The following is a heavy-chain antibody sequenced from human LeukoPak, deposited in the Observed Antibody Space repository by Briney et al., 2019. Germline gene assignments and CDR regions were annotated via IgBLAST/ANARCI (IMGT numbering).Heavy chain of an antibody. V-gene: IGHV3-23*01. CDR2: ISGSGDST. Sequence: GGSLRLSCEASGFPFSSYAMSWVRQAPGKGLEWVSVISGSGDSTYYADSVEGRCTSSRDNSKDALYLQMNSLRAEDTAVYSCARVGYSGYDYDYRGQGTLVTVSS. CDR3: ARVGYSGYDYDY. J-gene: IGHJ4*02. CDR1: GFPFSSYA. D-gene: IGHD5-12*01.